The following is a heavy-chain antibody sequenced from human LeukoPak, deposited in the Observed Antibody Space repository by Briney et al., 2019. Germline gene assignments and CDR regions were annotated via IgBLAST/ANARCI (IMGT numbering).Heavy chain of an antibody. D-gene: IGHD6-19*01. Sequence: ASVKVSCKVSGYTLTELSMHWVRQAPGKGLEWMGGFDPEDGETIYAQKFLGRVTMTEDTSTDTAYMELSSLRSEDTAVYYCATEKRKQWLVSGDLFEYYFDYWGQGTLVTVSS. CDR2: FDPEDGET. CDR1: GYTLTELS. V-gene: IGHV1-24*01. CDR3: ATEKRKQWLVSGDLFEYYFDY. J-gene: IGHJ4*02.